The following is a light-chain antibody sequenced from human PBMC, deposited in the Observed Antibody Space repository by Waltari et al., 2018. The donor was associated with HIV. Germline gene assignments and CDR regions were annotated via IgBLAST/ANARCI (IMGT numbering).Light chain of an antibody. Sequence: QSALTQPASVSGSPGQSITISCTGTSSDVGSYNYVSWYQQEPGKAPKLMIYEVHNRPSGISNRFSGSKSGNTASLTISGLQAEDEADYYCSSLTSGSTRYVFGTGTKVTVL. CDR1: SSDVGSYNY. CDR2: EVH. V-gene: IGLV2-14*01. J-gene: IGLJ1*01. CDR3: SSLTSGSTRYV.